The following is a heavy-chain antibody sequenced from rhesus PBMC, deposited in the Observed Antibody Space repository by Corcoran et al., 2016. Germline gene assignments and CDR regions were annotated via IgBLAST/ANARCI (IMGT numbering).Heavy chain of an antibody. Sequence: QVQLVQSGAEVKKPGASVKVYCKASGFTFGSYAINWVRQAPGQGRDWMGVIHPLVGITNNSKKFQGRGTMTRDTSTITAYMELHSLRSEDTAVYYCARWRNSNYEGFDYWGQGVLVTVSS. CDR3: ARWRNSNYEGFDY. J-gene: IGHJ4*01. CDR2: IHPLVGIT. D-gene: IGHD4-23*01. CDR1: GFTFGSYA. V-gene: IGHV1-198*02.